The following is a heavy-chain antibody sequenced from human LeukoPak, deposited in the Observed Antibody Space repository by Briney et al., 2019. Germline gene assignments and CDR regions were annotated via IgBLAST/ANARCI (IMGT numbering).Heavy chain of an antibody. J-gene: IGHJ4*02. CDR1: GFTFSSYG. CDR3: ARAIGSSLDY. Sequence: GGSLRLSCAASGFTFSSYGMHWVRQAPGKGLEWVAVISYDGSNKYYADSVKGRFTISRDNSKNTLYLQMNSLRAEDTAVYYCARAIGSSLDYWGQGTLVTVSS. CDR2: ISYDGSNK. D-gene: IGHD6-13*01. V-gene: IGHV3-30*03.